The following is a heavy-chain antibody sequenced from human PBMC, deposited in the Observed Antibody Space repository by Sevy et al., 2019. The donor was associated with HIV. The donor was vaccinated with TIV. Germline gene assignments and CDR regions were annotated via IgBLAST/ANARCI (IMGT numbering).Heavy chain of an antibody. D-gene: IGHD4-17*01. CDR2: ISGSYNST. Sequence: GGSLRLSCAASGFTFSIYAMSWVRQAPGKGLEWVSGISGSYNSTYYADSVKGRFTISRDNSKNTLYLQMDSLRAEDTAVYYCARDLPPSATTVAHFDYWGQGTLVTVSS. CDR3: ARDLPPSATTVAHFDY. V-gene: IGHV3-23*01. J-gene: IGHJ4*02. CDR1: GFTFSIYA.